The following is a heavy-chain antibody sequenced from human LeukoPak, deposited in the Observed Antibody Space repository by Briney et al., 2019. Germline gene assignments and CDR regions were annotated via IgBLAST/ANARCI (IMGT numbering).Heavy chain of an antibody. Sequence: SQTLSLTCAISGDTVSSNSAAWYWIRQSPSRGLEWLGRAYYRSKRYNDYALSVKSRITINPDTSKNQFSLQLNSLTPEDTAVYYCARDPDPFSRLSVFDIWGQGTMVTVSS. D-gene: IGHD3-16*02. CDR3: ARDPDPFSRLSVFDI. CDR2: AYYRSKRYN. V-gene: IGHV6-1*01. J-gene: IGHJ3*02. CDR1: GDTVSSNSAA.